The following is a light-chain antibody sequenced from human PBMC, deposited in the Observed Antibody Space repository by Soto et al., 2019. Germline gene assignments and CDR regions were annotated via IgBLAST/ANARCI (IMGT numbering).Light chain of an antibody. CDR2: EGT. CDR3: SSYAGGRVI. Sequence: QSALTQPASVSASPGQSITISCTGTSSDVGGSDLVSWYQHYPGKAPKLIIYEGTKRPSGVSNRFSGSKSGNTASLTISGLRAEDEADYYCSSYAGGRVIFGGGTKLTVL. CDR1: SSDVGGSDL. V-gene: IGLV2-23*01. J-gene: IGLJ2*01.